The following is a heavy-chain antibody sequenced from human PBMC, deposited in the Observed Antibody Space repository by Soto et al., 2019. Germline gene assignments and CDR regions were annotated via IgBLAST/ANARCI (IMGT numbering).Heavy chain of an antibody. CDR3: ARVRSNWYVGDAFDI. V-gene: IGHV1-2*04. D-gene: IGHD6-13*01. CDR1: GYTLTGYY. CDR2: INPNSGGT. J-gene: IGHJ3*02. Sequence: ASVKVSCKASGYTLTGYYMHWVRQAPGQGLEWMGWINPNSGGTNYAQKFQGWVTMTRDTSISTAYMELSRLRSDDTAVYYCARVRSNWYVGDAFDIWGQGTMVTVSS.